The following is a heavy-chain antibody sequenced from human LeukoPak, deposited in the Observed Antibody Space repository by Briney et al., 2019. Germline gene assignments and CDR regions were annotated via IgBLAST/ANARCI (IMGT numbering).Heavy chain of an antibody. Sequence: TGGSLRLSCAASGFTFSSYAMSWVRQAPGKGLERVSAISGSGGSTYYADSVKGRFTISRDNSKNTLYLQMNSLRAEDTAVYYCAKVGGPGWYFDLWGRGTLVTVSS. CDR2: ISGSGGST. CDR1: GFTFSSYA. J-gene: IGHJ2*01. D-gene: IGHD3-16*01. CDR3: AKVGGPGWYFDL. V-gene: IGHV3-23*01.